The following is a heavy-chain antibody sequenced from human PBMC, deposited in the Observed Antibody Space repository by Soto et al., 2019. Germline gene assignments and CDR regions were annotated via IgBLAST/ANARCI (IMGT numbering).Heavy chain of an antibody. V-gene: IGHV4-34*01. D-gene: IGHD6-13*01. CDR1: GGSFSGYY. J-gene: IGHJ5*02. CDR2: INHSGST. CDR3: ARGGRIAQLAPTGVFDP. Sequence: SETLSLTCAVYGGSFSGYYWSWIRQPPGKGLEWIGEINHSGSTNYNPSLKSRVTISVDTSKNQFSLKLSSVTAADTAVYYCARGGRIAQLAPTGVFDPWGQGTLVTVSS.